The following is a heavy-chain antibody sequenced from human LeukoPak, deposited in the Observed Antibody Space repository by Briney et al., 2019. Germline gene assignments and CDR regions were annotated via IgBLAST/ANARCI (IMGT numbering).Heavy chain of an antibody. V-gene: IGHV1-69*01. CDR3: ARDSLVATSYYYYMDV. CDR2: IIPIFGTA. Sequence: SVKVSCKASGGTFSSYAISWVRQAPGQGLEWMGGIIPIFGTANYAQKFQGRVTITADESTGTAYMELSSLRSEDTAVYYCARDSLVATSYYYYMDVWGKGTTVTISS. CDR1: GGTFSSYA. J-gene: IGHJ6*03. D-gene: IGHD5-12*01.